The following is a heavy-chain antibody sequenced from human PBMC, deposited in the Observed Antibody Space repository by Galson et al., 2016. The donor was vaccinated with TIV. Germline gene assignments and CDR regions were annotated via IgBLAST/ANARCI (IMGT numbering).Heavy chain of an antibody. CDR3: AKDALEWTVRGQLVN. Sequence: SLRLSCAGSGFSFNKYAMSWVRQTPERGLEWISNINAGGGITNYADSVKGRFTMSRDNSKYTLYLNMNDLRGDDTAIYFCAKDALEWTVRGQLVNWGQGTRVTVSS. CDR1: GFSFNKYA. CDR2: INAGGGIT. J-gene: IGHJ1*01. D-gene: IGHD3-10*01. V-gene: IGHV3-23*01.